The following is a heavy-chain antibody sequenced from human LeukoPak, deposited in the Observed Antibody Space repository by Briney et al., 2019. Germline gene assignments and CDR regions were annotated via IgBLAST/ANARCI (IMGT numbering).Heavy chain of an antibody. V-gene: IGHV3-23*01. CDR3: AKAGSIRFDY. CDR2: ISGRDGGT. J-gene: IGHJ4*02. Sequence: GGSLRLSCAASGFTFSSYTMSWVRQAPGKGLEWVSGISGRDGGTYYADSVKGRFTISRDNSKNTLYLQMNSLRAEDTAIYYCAKAGSIRFDYWGQGTLVTVSS. CDR1: GFTFSSYT. D-gene: IGHD1-26*01.